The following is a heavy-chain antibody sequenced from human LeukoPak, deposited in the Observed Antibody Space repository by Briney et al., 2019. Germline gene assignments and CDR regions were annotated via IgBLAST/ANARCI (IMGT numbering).Heavy chain of an antibody. CDR2: IIPIFGTA. D-gene: IGHD3-22*01. CDR3: ARDGAPYYYDSSGYSQADY. CDR1: GGTFSSYA. J-gene: IGHJ4*02. V-gene: IGHV1-69*05. Sequence: ASVKVSCKASGGTFSSYAISWVRQAPGQGLEWMGRIIPIFGTANYAQKFQGRVTITTDESTSTAYMELSSLRSEDTAVYYCARDGAPYYYDSSGYSQADYWGQGTLVTVSS.